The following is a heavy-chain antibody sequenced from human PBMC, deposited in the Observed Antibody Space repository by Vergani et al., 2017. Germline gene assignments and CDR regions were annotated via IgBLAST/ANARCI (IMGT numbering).Heavy chain of an antibody. J-gene: IGHJ4*02. V-gene: IGHV3-21*01. Sequence: EVQLVESGGGLVQPGGSLRLSCAASGFTFSSYSMNWVRQAPGKGLEWVSSISSSSSYIYYADSVKGRFTISRDNAKNSLYLQMNSLRAEDTAVYYCARADKQELSSSHHHGSRGYFDYWGQGTLVTVSS. CDR1: GFTFSSYS. CDR2: ISSSSSYI. CDR3: ARADKQELSSSHHHGSRGYFDY. D-gene: IGHD6-6*01.